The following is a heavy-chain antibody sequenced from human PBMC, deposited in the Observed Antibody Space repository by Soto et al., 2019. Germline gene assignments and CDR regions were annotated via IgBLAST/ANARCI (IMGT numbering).Heavy chain of an antibody. V-gene: IGHV1-3*01. CDR2: INAGNGNT. CDR3: ARDIVVVPAAAPLQY. CDR1: GYTFTSYA. J-gene: IGHJ4*02. D-gene: IGHD2-2*01. Sequence: SGAEVKKPGASVKVSCKASGYTFTSYAMHWVRQAPGQRLEWMGWINAGNGNTKYSQKFQGRVTITRDTSASTAYMELSSLRSEDTAVYYCARDIVVVPAAAPLQYWGQGTLVTVSS.